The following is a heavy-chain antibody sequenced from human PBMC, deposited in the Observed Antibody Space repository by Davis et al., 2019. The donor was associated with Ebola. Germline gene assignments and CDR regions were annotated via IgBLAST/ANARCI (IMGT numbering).Heavy chain of an antibody. CDR2: IFYTGTT. CDR1: GGSIRSSHYY. D-gene: IGHD1-26*01. CDR3: AIQIMGATRVFDY. Sequence: SETLSLTCRVSGGSIRSSHYYCGWVRQPPGKGLEWIGSIFYTGTTYFNPSLKSRITVSVDTSKNQFSLKLKSVTAADTAVYYCAIQIMGATRVFDYWGQGTLVTVSS. J-gene: IGHJ4*02. V-gene: IGHV4-39*01.